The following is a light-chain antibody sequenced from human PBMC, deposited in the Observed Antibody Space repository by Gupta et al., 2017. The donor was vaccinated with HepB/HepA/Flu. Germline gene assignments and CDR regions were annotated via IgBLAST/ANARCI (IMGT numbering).Light chain of an antibody. CDR1: SSDVGGNNY. CDR3: NSHAGSGNYV. V-gene: IGLV2-8*01. CDR2: AVS. J-gene: IGLJ1*01. Sequence: QSALTQPPSASGSPGQSVTISSTGTSSDVGGNNYVSWYQQHPGKAPKLLIYAVSKRPAGVPGRFSGSKSGNTASLTVSGRQAEDEADYYCNSHAGSGNYVFGTGTQVTVL.